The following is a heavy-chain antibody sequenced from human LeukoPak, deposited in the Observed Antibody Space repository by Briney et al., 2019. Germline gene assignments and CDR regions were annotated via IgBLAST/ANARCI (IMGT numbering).Heavy chain of an antibody. CDR1: GGSFSGYY. CDR2: INHSGST. J-gene: IGHJ4*02. V-gene: IGHV4-34*01. Sequence: SETLSLTCAVYGGSFSGYYWSWIRQPPGKGLEWIGEINHSGSTNYNPSLKSRVTISVDTYKNQFSLELSSVTAADTAVYYCARGEGGSYYDFDYWGQGTLVTVSS. CDR3: ARGEGGSYYDFDY. D-gene: IGHD1-26*01.